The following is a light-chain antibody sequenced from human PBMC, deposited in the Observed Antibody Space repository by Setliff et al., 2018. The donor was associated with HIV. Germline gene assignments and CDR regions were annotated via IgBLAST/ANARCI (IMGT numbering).Light chain of an antibody. V-gene: IGLV2-14*03. CDR1: SRDIINYNY. CDR3: SSFTTSSTPV. CDR2: DVS. Sequence: QSALTQPASVSGSPGQSITISCNGTSRDIINYNYVSWYQQHPGKAPKLIIYDVSNRPSGVSDRLSGSKSANTASLTISGLRAEDEADYYCSSFTTSSTPVFGTGTKV. J-gene: IGLJ1*01.